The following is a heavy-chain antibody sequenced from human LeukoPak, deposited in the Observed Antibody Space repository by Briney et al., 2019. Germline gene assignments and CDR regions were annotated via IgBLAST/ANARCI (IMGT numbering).Heavy chain of an antibody. Sequence: ASVKVSCKASGYTFTGYYMHWVRQAPGQGLEWMGWINPSSGGTNYAQKFQGRVTMTRDTSISTAYMELSRLRSDDTAVYYCARGDFWSGYTLDYWGQGTLVTVSS. CDR3: ARGDFWSGYTLDY. CDR2: INPSSGGT. V-gene: IGHV1-2*02. J-gene: IGHJ4*02. CDR1: GYTFTGYY. D-gene: IGHD3-3*01.